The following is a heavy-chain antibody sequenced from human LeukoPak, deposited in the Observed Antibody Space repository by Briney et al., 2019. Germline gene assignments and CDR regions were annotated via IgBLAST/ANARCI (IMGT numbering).Heavy chain of an antibody. V-gene: IGHV3-9*01. D-gene: IGHD1-1*01. J-gene: IGHJ1*01. Sequence: GGSLRLSCGVSGFNFDDYAMHWVRQAPGKGLEWVSGISWNSRSIGYADSVKGRFTISRDNSKNTLYLQMNSLRAEDTAVYYCANCGTGEYFQHWGQGTLVTVSS. CDR2: ISWNSRSI. CDR1: GFNFDDYA. CDR3: ANCGTGEYFQH.